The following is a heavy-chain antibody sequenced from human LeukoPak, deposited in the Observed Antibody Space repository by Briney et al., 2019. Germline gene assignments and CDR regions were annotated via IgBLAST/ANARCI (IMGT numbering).Heavy chain of an antibody. V-gene: IGHV3-7*01. CDR2: IKQDGSEK. CDR1: GFTFSSYW. Sequence: GGSLRLSCAASGFTFSSYWMSWVRQAPGKGLEWVANIKQDGSEKYYVDSVKGRFTISRDNGKNSLYLQMNSLRVEDTAVYYCARSGTGIAAAGTNWFDPWGQGTLVTVSS. CDR3: ARSGTGIAAAGTNWFDP. J-gene: IGHJ5*02. D-gene: IGHD6-13*01.